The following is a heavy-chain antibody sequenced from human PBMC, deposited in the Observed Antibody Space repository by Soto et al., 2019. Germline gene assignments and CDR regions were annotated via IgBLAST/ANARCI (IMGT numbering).Heavy chain of an antibody. CDR2: INHSGST. Sequence: PSETLSLTCSVSGGSISSSLYYWGWLHQPPMKGLEWLGSINHSGSTNYNPSLKSRVTISVDTSKNQFSLKLSSVTAADTAVYYCARVRQWLAHGPDYWGQGTLVTVSS. V-gene: IGHV4-39*07. J-gene: IGHJ4*02. D-gene: IGHD6-19*01. CDR1: GGSISSSLYY. CDR3: ARVRQWLAHGPDY.